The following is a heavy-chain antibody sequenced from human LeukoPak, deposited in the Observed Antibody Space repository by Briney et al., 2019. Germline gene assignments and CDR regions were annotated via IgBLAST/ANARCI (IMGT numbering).Heavy chain of an antibody. CDR1: GYTFTGYY. D-gene: IGHD5-24*01. Sequence: ASVKLSCKPSGYTFTGYYMHCVRQAPEQGLEWMGWINPYSGGTNYAQKFQGRVTMTRDTSISTAYMELSRLRSDDTAVYYCARAASYGYNNYLDYWGQGTLVTVSS. CDR2: INPYSGGT. V-gene: IGHV1-2*02. J-gene: IGHJ4*02. CDR3: ARAASYGYNNYLDY.